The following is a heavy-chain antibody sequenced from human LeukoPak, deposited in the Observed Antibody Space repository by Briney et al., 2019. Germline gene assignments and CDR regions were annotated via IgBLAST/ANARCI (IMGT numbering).Heavy chain of an antibody. CDR3: ARHVTISGPSDASDI. CDR1: GDSISSYY. D-gene: IGHD5-24*01. Sequence: SETLSLTCTVSGDSISSYYWSWIRQPPGKGLEWIGYIYYSRGTDYNPSLKSRVTISVDTSKNQFSLKLRSVTAADTAVYYCARHVTISGPSDASDIWGQGTMVTVS. CDR2: IYYSRGT. V-gene: IGHV4-59*08. J-gene: IGHJ3*02.